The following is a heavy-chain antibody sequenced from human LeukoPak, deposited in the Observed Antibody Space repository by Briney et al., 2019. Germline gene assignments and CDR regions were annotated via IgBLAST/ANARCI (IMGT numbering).Heavy chain of an antibody. D-gene: IGHD6-19*01. CDR2: ISSGGDT. J-gene: IGHJ4*02. V-gene: IGHV3-66*02. CDR3: AREGQWLDRDYVY. CDR1: GFTVSNNY. Sequence: GGSLRLSCAASGFTVSNNYMSWVRQAPGKGLGWVSVISSGGDTYHADSVRGRFTISRDKSKNTLHLQMNTPRPEDTAVYFCAREGQWLDRDYVYWGQGTLVSVSS.